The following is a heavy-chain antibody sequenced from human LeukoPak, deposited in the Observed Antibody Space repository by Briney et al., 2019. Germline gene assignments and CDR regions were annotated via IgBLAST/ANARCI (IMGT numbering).Heavy chain of an antibody. CDR2: TGVSGTYT. CDR3: GRDPNGDYVGAFEF. J-gene: IGHJ3*01. Sequence: GGSLRVSCVGSQFTFAAYAMTWVRLTPGKGLEWVSSTGVSGTYTNYADSVRGRFTVSRDNSKNTLYLQMNSLRAEDTGVYYCGRDPNGDYVGAFEFWGQGTLVSVSA. CDR1: QFTFAAYA. V-gene: IGHV3-23*01. D-gene: IGHD4-17*01.